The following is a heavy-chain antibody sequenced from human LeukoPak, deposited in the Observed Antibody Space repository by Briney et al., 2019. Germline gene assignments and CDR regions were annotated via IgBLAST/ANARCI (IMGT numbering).Heavy chain of an antibody. J-gene: IGHJ6*02. CDR1: GFSLTTPRMC. D-gene: IGHD1-14*01. CDR3: ARSPGDYFYQSGMDV. Sequence: YGPALVKPTQTLTLTCTFSGFSLTTPRMCVTWIRQPPGKALEWLPRIDWDDDKYYSTSLKSRLTISKDTSKNQVVLTMTNMDPEDTATYYCARSPGDYFYQSGMDVWGQGTTVTVSS. CDR2: IDWDDDK. V-gene: IGHV2-70*11.